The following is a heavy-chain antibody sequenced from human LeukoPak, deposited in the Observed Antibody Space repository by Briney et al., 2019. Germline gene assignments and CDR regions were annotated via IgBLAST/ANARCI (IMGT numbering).Heavy chain of an antibody. Sequence: PGGSLRLSCAASGFTFSSYAMSWVRQAPGKGLEWVSSMSGSGGSTDYADSVKGRFTISRDNSKNTQYLQMNSLRAEDTAVYYCATSWGPDTSTSRWGRDGVDVWGQGTTVTVSS. D-gene: IGHD3-16*01. V-gene: IGHV3-23*01. CDR3: ATSWGPDTSTSRWGRDGVDV. CDR1: GFTFSSYA. CDR2: MSGSGGST. J-gene: IGHJ6*02.